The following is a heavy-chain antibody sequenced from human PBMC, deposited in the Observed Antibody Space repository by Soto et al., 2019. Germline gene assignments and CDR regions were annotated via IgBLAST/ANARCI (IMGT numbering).Heavy chain of an antibody. CDR3: AKERYCSGGSCYLYYYYYYGMDV. D-gene: IGHD2-15*01. J-gene: IGHJ6*02. Sequence: EVQLLESGGGLVQPGGSLRLSCAASGFTFSSYAMSWVRQAPGKGLEWVSAISGSGGSTYYADSVKGRFTISRDNSKKTLYLQMNSLRADDTAVYYCAKERYCSGGSCYLYYYYYYGMDVWGQGTTVTVSS. CDR1: GFTFSSYA. CDR2: ISGSGGST. V-gene: IGHV3-23*01.